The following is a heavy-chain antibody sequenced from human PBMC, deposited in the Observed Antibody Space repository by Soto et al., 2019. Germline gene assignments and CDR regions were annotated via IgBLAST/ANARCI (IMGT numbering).Heavy chain of an antibody. D-gene: IGHD1-26*01. CDR3: ATDSGSNSPPYYYYGMDV. CDR2: FDPEDGET. V-gene: IGHV1-24*01. CDR1: GYTLTELS. Sequence: ASVKVSCKVSGYTLTELSMHWVRQAPGKGLEWMGGFDPEDGETIYAQKFQGRVTMTEDTSTDTAYMELSSLRSEDTAVYYCATDSGSNSPPYYYYGMDVWGQGTTVTVSS. J-gene: IGHJ6*02.